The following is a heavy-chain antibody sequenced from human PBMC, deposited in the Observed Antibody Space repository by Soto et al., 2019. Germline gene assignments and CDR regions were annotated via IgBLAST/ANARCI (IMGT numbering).Heavy chain of an antibody. D-gene: IGHD2-15*01. CDR2: VSIGGST. V-gene: IGHV3-23*01. J-gene: IGHJ4*02. Sequence: PRLSCAASGFTFSSYAMGWVRQGPGKGLEWVAVVSIGGSTHYADSVRGRFTISRDNSKNTLSLQMNSLTAEDTAVYFCAKRRGAGGHFDYWGQGALVTVSS. CDR1: GFTFSSYA. CDR3: AKRRGAGGHFDY.